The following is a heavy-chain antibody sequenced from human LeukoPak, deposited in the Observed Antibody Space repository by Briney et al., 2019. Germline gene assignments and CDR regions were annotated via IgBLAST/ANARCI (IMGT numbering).Heavy chain of an antibody. CDR1: RGAITFYY. Sequence: SETLSLTCTVSRGAITFYYWNWIRQPPGKGLEWIGYVFYSGDTNYNPSLKSRVTISVDTSKNQFSLKLSSVTAADTGVYYRARSIGTGTVAAFDIWGQGTVVTVSS. J-gene: IGHJ3*02. D-gene: IGHD4-23*01. V-gene: IGHV4-59*01. CDR3: ARSIGTGTVAAFDI. CDR2: VFYSGDT.